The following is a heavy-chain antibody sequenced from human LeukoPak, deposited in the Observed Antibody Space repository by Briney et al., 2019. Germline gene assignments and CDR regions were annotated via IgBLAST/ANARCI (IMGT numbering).Heavy chain of an antibody. Sequence: SETLSLTCTVSGXSISSSSYYWGWIRQPPGKGLEWIGSIYYSGSTYYNPSLKSRVTISVDTSKNQFSLKLSSVTAADTAVYYCARRGGSSGWYYFDYWGQGTLVTVSS. CDR2: IYYSGST. V-gene: IGHV4-39*01. CDR1: GXSISSSSYY. CDR3: ARRGGSSGWYYFDY. D-gene: IGHD6-19*01. J-gene: IGHJ4*02.